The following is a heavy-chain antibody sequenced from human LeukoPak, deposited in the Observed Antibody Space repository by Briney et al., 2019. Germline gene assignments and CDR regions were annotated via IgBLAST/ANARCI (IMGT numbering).Heavy chain of an antibody. J-gene: IGHJ4*02. CDR2: ISGSGGST. CDR1: GFTFSSYG. D-gene: IGHD3-9*01. Sequence: GGTLRLSCAASGFTFSSYGMSWVRQAPGKGLEWVSAISGSGGSTYYADSVKGRFTISRDNSKNTLYLQMNSLRAEDTAVYYCAKDEGLRYFDWLLSGDYWGQGTLVTVSS. V-gene: IGHV3-23*01. CDR3: AKDEGLRYFDWLLSGDY.